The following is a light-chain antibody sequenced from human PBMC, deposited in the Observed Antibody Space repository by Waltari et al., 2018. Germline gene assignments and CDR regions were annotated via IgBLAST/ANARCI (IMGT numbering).Light chain of an antibody. Sequence: EIVMTQSPATLSVSPGERATLSCRASQSVNSNLAWYQQKPDQAPRLLIYGASTRATDIPARFSGSGYGIEFTLTISSMQSQDSAVYYCQQYNDWPPLTFGGGTKVEIK. V-gene: IGKV3-15*01. CDR3: QQYNDWPPLT. CDR2: GAS. J-gene: IGKJ4*01. CDR1: QSVNSN.